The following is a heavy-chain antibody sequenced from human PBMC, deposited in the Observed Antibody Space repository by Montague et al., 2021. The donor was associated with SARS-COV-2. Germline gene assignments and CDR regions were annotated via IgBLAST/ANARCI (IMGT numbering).Heavy chain of an antibody. CDR3: ARQYSATLPAVY. J-gene: IGHJ4*02. V-gene: IGHV4-59*08. D-gene: IGHD2-15*01. Sequence: SETLSLTCTVSGGSISSFYWSWFRQPPGKGLEWIGYISYSGSTNYNPSLTSRVTMSVDTSKNQFSLKVNSVTAADTAVYYCARQYSATLPAVYWGQGTLVTVSS. CDR2: ISYSGST. CDR1: GGSISSFY.